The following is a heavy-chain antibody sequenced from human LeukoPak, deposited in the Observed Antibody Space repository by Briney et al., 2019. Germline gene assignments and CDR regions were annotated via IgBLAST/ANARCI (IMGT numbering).Heavy chain of an antibody. CDR2: IKSKTDGGTT. D-gene: IGHD3-10*01. J-gene: IGHJ4*02. CDR3: TTQTGLLVRGINIDY. CDR1: GFTFSNAW. V-gene: IGHV3-15*01. Sequence: GGSLRLSCAASGFTFSNAWMSWVRQAPGKGLEWVGRIKSKTDGGTTDYAAPVKGRFTISRDDSKNTLYLQMNSLKTEDTAAYYCTTQTGLLVRGINIDYWGQGTLVTVSS.